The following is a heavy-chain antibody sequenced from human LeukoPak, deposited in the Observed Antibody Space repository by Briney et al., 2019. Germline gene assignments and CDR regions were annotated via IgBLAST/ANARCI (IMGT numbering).Heavy chain of an antibody. Sequence: GGSLRLSCAASGFTFSSYAMSWVRQAPGKGLEWVSAITGSGGTTFYADSVKGRFTISRENSKNTLYLQMNSLRAEDTAVYYCAKWGDYDILTGYYDSDYWGQGTLVTVSS. CDR2: ITGSGGTT. CDR1: GFTFSSYA. J-gene: IGHJ4*02. CDR3: AKWGDYDILTGYYDSDY. V-gene: IGHV3-23*01. D-gene: IGHD3-9*01.